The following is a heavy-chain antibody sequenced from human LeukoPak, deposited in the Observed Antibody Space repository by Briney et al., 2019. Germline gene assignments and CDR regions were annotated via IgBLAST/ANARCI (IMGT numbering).Heavy chain of an antibody. J-gene: IGHJ4*02. Sequence: GGSLRLSCAASGFSVSTKHMSWGRQAPGKGLEWVSVIYKNGAARYPDSVKGRFTVSRDDSTNTVFLQLNSLRGEDKAVYYCATDGEHTAGWGFFDHWGQGTLATVSS. CDR1: GFSVSTKH. CDR2: IYKNGAA. D-gene: IGHD2-21*01. V-gene: IGHV3-53*01. CDR3: ATDGEHTAGWGFFDH.